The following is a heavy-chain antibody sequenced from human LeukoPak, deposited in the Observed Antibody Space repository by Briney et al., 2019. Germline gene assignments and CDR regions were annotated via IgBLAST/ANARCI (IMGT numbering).Heavy chain of an antibody. Sequence: EASVTVSCTASGYTFTSYYMHWVRQAPGQGLEWMGIIIPSGGSTSYAQKFQGRVTMTRDTSTSTVYMELSSLRSEDTAVYYCARWWDDGSGYSYLYGMDVWGQGTTVTVSS. CDR2: IIPSGGST. V-gene: IGHV1-46*01. D-gene: IGHD3-22*01. CDR3: ARWWDDGSGYSYLYGMDV. CDR1: GYTFTSYY. J-gene: IGHJ6*02.